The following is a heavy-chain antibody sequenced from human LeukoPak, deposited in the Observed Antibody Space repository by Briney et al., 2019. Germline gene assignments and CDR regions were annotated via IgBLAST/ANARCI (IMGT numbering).Heavy chain of an antibody. D-gene: IGHD3-10*01. CDR3: AREWSGFGELPDY. J-gene: IGHJ4*02. CDR2: IREDGSGK. Sequence: GGSLRLSCAASGFTFSGYWMTWVRQAPGQGLECVANIREDGSGKNYVDSVTGRFTISRDNAKNTLYLQMNSLRVEDTAVYYCAREWSGFGELPDYWGQGTLVTVSS. CDR1: GFTFSGYW. V-gene: IGHV3-7*01.